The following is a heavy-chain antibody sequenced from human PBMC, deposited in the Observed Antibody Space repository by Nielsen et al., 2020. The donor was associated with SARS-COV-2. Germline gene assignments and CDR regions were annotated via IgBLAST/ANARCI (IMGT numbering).Heavy chain of an antibody. Sequence: SETLSLTCTVSGGSISSGDYYWSWIRQPPGKGLEWIGYIYYSGSTYYNPSLKSRVTISVDTSKNQFPLKLSSVTAADTAVYYCARVASLFGDNPVDYWGQGTLVTVSS. CDR3: ARVASLFGDNPVDY. J-gene: IGHJ4*02. D-gene: IGHD3-10*02. V-gene: IGHV4-30-4*01. CDR2: IYYSGST. CDR1: GGSISSGDYY.